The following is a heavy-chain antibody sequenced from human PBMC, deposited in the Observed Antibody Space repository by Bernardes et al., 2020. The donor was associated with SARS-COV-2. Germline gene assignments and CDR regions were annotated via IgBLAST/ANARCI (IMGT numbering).Heavy chain of an antibody. CDR2: SRSEASSYST. CDR3: ARGIAGTAVTPWDF. CDR1: GFDFGDHY. D-gene: IGHD4-17*01. Sequence: SLRLSCAASGFDFGDHYMDWVRQAPGKGLEWVGRSRSEASSYSTEYAASVKGRFTISRDESQDSLYLQMNSLKTDDTAVYYCARGIAGTAVTPWDFWGQGTLVTVSS. J-gene: IGHJ4*02. V-gene: IGHV3-72*01.